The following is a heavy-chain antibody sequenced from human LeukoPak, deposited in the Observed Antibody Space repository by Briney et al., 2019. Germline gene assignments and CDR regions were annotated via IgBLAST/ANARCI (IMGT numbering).Heavy chain of an antibody. D-gene: IGHD1-26*01. J-gene: IGHJ4*02. CDR2: IYYSGST. CDR3: ARDGGAIDY. CDR1: GGSLSSYY. Sequence: SETLSLTCTVSGGSLSSYYCSWIRQPPGKGLEWIGYIYYSGSTNYNPALKSRVTISVDTSKNQFSLKLSSVTAADTAVYYCARDGGAIDYWGQGTLVTVSS. V-gene: IGHV4-59*01.